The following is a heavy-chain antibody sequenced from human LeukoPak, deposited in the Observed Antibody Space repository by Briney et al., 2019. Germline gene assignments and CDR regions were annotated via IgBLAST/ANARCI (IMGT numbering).Heavy chain of an antibody. CDR2: IHYSGSSGST. J-gene: IGHJ4*02. CDR3: ARHRRYSSSWFPLDFDY. D-gene: IGHD6-13*01. CDR1: GGSVTSYY. V-gene: IGHV4-59*02. Sequence: SETLSLTCTVSGGSVTSYYWSWIRQPPGKGLEWIGNIHYSGSSGSTNYNPSLKSRVTMSVDTSKNQFSLKLSSVTAADTAVYYCARHRRYSSSWFPLDFDYWGQGTLVTVSS.